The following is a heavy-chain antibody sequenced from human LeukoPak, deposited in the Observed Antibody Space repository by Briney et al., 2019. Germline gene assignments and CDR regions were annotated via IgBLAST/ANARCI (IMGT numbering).Heavy chain of an antibody. J-gene: IGHJ4*02. CDR2: IIPIFGTA. D-gene: IGHD6-19*01. Sequence: SVKVSCKASGGTFSSYAISWVRQAPGQGLEWMGRIIPIFGTANYAQKFQGRVTITTDESTSTAYMELSSLRSEDTAVYYCATGSYSSGWYGLGWGQGTLVTASS. CDR1: GGTFSSYA. CDR3: ATGSYSSGWYGLG. V-gene: IGHV1-69*05.